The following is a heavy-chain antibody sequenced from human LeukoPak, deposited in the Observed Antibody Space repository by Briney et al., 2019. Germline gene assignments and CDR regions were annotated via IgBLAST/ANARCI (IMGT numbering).Heavy chain of an antibody. J-gene: IGHJ4*02. D-gene: IGHD5-24*01. CDR3: AREDNVEMATGY. CDR1: GGSISSHY. Sequence: PSETLSLTCTVSGGSISSHYWGWIRQPPGKGLEWIGSIYSRGSTYYNPSLKSRVTISVDTSKNQFSLKLSSVTAADTAVYYCAREDNVEMATGYWGQGTLVTVSS. CDR2: IYSRGST. V-gene: IGHV4-39*07.